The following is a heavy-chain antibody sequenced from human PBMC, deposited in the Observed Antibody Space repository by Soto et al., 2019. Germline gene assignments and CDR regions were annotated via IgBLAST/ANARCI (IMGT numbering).Heavy chain of an antibody. J-gene: IGHJ4*02. D-gene: IGHD3-22*01. CDR1: GFTFSSYS. CDR2: ISSISTYI. Sequence: GGSLRLSCAASGFTFSSYSMNWVRQAPGKGLEWVSSISSISTYIYYADSVKGRFTISRDNAKNPLYLQMNSLRAEDTAVYYCASHPRDSSGYWYYFDYWGQGTLVTVSS. V-gene: IGHV3-21*01. CDR3: ASHPRDSSGYWYYFDY.